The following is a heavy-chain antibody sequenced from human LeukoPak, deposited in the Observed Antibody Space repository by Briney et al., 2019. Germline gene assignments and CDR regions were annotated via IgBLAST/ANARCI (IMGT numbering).Heavy chain of an antibody. D-gene: IGHD5-18*01. V-gene: IGHV4-34*01. CDR2: INHSGST. Sequence: PSETLSLTCAVYGGPLSGYSWSWIRQPPGKGLEWIGEINHSGSTNYNPSLKSRVTISVDTSKNQFSLKLSSVTAADTAVYYCARGRGYSYDYYYYYMDVWGKGTTVTVSS. J-gene: IGHJ6*03. CDR3: ARGRGYSYDYYYYYMDV. CDR1: GGPLSGYS.